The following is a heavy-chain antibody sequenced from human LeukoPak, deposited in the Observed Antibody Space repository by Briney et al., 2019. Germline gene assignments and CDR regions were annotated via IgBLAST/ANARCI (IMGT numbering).Heavy chain of an antibody. CDR3: ARDLSPVVRASPMGY. Sequence: ASVKVSCKASGYIFTSYYIHWVRQAPGQELQWLGVINPIGASTIYAQNFQGRVTMTRDTSTSTVYMELSSLRAEDTAVYYCARDLSPVVRASPMGYWGQGTPVTVSS. V-gene: IGHV1-46*01. D-gene: IGHD3-10*01. J-gene: IGHJ4*02. CDR1: GYIFTSYY. CDR2: INPIGAST.